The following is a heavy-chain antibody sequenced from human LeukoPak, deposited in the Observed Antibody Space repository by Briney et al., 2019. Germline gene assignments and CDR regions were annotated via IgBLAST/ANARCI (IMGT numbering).Heavy chain of an antibody. Sequence: GGSLTLSCAASGFTFDDYAMHWVRQAPGKGLEWVSGISWNGGTIGYADSVKGRFTISRDNAKNSLYLQMNSLRAEDTAVYYCARDKGIAVAGTGFDYWGQGTLVTVSS. CDR3: ARDKGIAVAGTGFDY. D-gene: IGHD6-19*01. CDR1: GFTFDDYA. J-gene: IGHJ4*02. V-gene: IGHV3-9*01. CDR2: ISWNGGTI.